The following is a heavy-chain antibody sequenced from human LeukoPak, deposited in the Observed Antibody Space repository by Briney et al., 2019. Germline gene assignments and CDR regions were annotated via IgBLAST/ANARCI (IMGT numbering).Heavy chain of an antibody. D-gene: IGHD6-19*01. V-gene: IGHV3-23*01. J-gene: IGHJ4*02. CDR3: AGDKTTGGWYEIDY. CDR1: GFSLSSYG. CDR2: ISGSGGST. Sequence: GGSLRLSCVGSGFSLSSYGMSWVRQAPGKGLEWVSHISGSGGSTYYADSVKGRFTISRDNSKNTVYLQMNSLRAEDTAVYYCAGDKTTGGWYEIDYWGQGTLVTVSS.